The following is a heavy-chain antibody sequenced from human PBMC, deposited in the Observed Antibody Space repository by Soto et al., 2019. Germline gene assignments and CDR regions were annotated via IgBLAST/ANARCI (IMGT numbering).Heavy chain of an antibody. J-gene: IGHJ4*02. CDR1: GFTFTTFL. Sequence: GESLKISCAASGFTFTTFLMSWVRQAPGKGLEWVSSVSGSGDRTLYADSVEGRFTISRDNSKNTLYLQMNTLKAEDTAVYYCAKDSVREVGDYSDYWGQGTLVTVSS. D-gene: IGHD4-17*01. CDR3: AKDSVREVGDYSDY. CDR2: VSGSGDRT. V-gene: IGHV3-23*01.